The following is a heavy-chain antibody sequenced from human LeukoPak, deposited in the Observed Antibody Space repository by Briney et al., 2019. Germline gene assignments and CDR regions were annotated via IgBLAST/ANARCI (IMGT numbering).Heavy chain of an antibody. D-gene: IGHD6-19*01. J-gene: IGHJ5*02. V-gene: IGHV1-8*01. CDR1: GYTFTSYD. CDR2: MNPNSGNT. Sequence: GASVKVSCKASGYTFTSYDINWARQATGQGLEWMGWMNPNSGNTGYAQKFQGRVTMTRNTSISTAYMELSSLRSEDTAVYYCARGAESLNSSGWYWYWRQLACWFDPWGQGTLVTVSS. CDR3: ARGAESLNSSGWYWYWRQLACWFDP.